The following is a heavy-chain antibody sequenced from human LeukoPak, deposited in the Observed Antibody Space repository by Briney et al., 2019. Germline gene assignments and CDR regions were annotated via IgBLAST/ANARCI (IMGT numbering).Heavy chain of an antibody. CDR2: ISYDGSNK. Sequence: PGGSLRLSCAASGFTFSSYAMHWVRQAPGKGLEWVAVISYDGSNKYYADSVKGRFTISRDNAMNSLYLQMSSLRGDDTAIYCCARHNGWFDYWGQGTLVTVSS. J-gene: IGHJ5*01. CDR1: GFTFSSYA. CDR3: ARHNGWFDY. D-gene: IGHD2-8*01. V-gene: IGHV3-30-3*01.